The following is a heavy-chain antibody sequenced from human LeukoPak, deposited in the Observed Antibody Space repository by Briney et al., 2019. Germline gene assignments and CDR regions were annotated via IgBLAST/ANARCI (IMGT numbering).Heavy chain of an antibody. Sequence: GGSLRVSCAASGFTFSNSDMKWVREGPGEGVGWGSYIINSGNAIYYADSVKGGFTLSRDKTKKTLYLQMTRQRAEDTPVYYCVIDSAGRPWFAEYFTYWGQGALVTVSP. J-gene: IGHJ1*01. V-gene: IGHV3-48*03. D-gene: IGHD3-9*01. CDR3: VIDSAGRPWFAEYFTY. CDR2: IINSGNAI. CDR1: GFTFSNSD.